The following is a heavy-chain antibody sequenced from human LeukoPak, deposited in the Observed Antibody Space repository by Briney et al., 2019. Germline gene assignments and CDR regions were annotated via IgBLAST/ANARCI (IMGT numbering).Heavy chain of an antibody. V-gene: IGHV3-23*01. Sequence: GRSLRLSRSPSGFAFRNHGMAWVRQAPGKWLDFVSAVNAKGDVTFYGDSVKGRFNMSRDNSKNTLYLQMNSLRAEDTAVYYCAKEKGDGLPFDYWGQGTLITVSS. D-gene: IGHD5-24*01. CDR1: GFAFRNHG. J-gene: IGHJ4*02. CDR3: AKEKGDGLPFDY. CDR2: VNAKGDVT.